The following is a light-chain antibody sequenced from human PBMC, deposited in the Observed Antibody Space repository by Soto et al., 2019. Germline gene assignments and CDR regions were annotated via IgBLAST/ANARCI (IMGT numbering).Light chain of an antibody. CDR1: QSVANN. V-gene: IGKV3-15*01. J-gene: IGKJ1*01. CDR3: QQYNNRPPWT. CDR2: GVS. Sequence: EIVMTQSPATLSVSPGDRVTLSCRASQSVANNLAWYQQRPGQGPRLLIYGVSARAAGIPARFSGSGSGTEFTLTISSLQSEDFALYYCQQYNNRPPWTFGQGTKV.